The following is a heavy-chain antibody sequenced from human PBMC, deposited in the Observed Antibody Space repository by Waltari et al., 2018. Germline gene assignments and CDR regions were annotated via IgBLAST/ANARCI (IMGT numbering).Heavy chain of an antibody. CDR3: ARGKRGSSTSCYDY. D-gene: IGHD2-2*01. V-gene: IGHV3-21*01. Sequence: EVQLVESGGGLVKPGGSLRLSCAASGFTFSSYSMNWVRQAPGKGLEWVSSISSSSSYLYYADSVKGRFTISRDNAKNSLYLQMYSLRAEDTAVYYCARGKRGSSTSCYDYWGQVTLVTVSS. CDR2: ISSSSSYL. CDR1: GFTFSSYS. J-gene: IGHJ4*02.